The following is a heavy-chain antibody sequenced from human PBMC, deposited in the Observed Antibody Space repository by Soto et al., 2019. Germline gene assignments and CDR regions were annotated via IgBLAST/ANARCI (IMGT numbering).Heavy chain of an antibody. CDR1: GYTFTSYG. V-gene: IGHV1-18*04. D-gene: IGHD6-13*01. J-gene: IGHJ4*02. Sequence: GASVKVSWKASGYTFTSYGISWVRQAPGRGLEWMGWISAYNGNTNYAQKLQGRVTVTTDTSTSTAYMELRSLRSDDTAVYYCARIPRGIAAAGAIKPPFDYWGQGTLVTVSS. CDR3: ARIPRGIAAAGAIKPPFDY. CDR2: ISAYNGNT.